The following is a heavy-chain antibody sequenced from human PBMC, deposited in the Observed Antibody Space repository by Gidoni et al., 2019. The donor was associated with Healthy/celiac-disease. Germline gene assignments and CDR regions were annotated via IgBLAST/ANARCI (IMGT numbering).Heavy chain of an antibody. Sequence: EVQLLESGGGWVQPGGSLRLSCAASGVPFSSYAMSWVRQAPGKGLEWVSAISGSGGSTYYADSVKGRFTISRDNSKNTLYLQMNSLRAEDTAVYYCAKDQLWLCDYWGQGTLVTVSS. D-gene: IGHD6-19*01. V-gene: IGHV3-23*01. CDR2: ISGSGGST. J-gene: IGHJ4*02. CDR3: AKDQLWLCDY. CDR1: GVPFSSYA.